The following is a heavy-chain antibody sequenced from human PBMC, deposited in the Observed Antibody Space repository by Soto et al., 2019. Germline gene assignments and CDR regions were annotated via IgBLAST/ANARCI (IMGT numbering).Heavy chain of an antibody. CDR1: GFTFSSYE. Sequence: GGSLRLSCAASGFTFSSYEMNWVHQAPGKGLEWVSYISSSGSTIYYADSVKGRFTISRDNAKNSLYLQMNSLRAEDTAVYYCARDRSTDGYNLYYYGMDVWGQGTTVTVSS. D-gene: IGHD5-12*01. V-gene: IGHV3-48*03. J-gene: IGHJ6*02. CDR2: ISSSGSTI. CDR3: ARDRSTDGYNLYYYGMDV.